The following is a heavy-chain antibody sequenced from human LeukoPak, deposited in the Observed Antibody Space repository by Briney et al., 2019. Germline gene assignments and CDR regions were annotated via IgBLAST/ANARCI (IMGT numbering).Heavy chain of an antibody. V-gene: IGHV4-34*01. CDR2: INHSGST. J-gene: IGHJ6*03. D-gene: IGHD3-3*01. Sequence: SETLSLTCAVYGGSFSGYYWSWIRQPPGKGLEWIGEINHSGSTNYNPSLKSRVTISVDTSKNQFSLKLSSVAAADTAVYYCAREGAYSDFWSGYFASSSDYYYYMDVWGKGTTVTVSS. CDR3: AREGAYSDFWSGYFASSSDYYYYMDV. CDR1: GGSFSGYY.